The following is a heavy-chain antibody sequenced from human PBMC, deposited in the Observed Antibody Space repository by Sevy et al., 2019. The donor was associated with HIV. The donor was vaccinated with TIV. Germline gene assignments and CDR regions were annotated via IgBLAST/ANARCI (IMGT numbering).Heavy chain of an antibody. CDR3: ARVSGGENYDYGIDV. V-gene: IGHV4-39*01. J-gene: IGHJ6*04. D-gene: IGHD2-21*01. CDR2: VYYVGNS. CDR1: GGSITSSGHY. Sequence: SETLSLTCTVSGGSITSSGHYWGWIRQSPGKGLEWIGAVYYVGNSYANPSLTSRVPISADTSKNLFSLSLTSLTASDTAIYYCARVSGGENYDYGIDVWGMGTSVSVSS.